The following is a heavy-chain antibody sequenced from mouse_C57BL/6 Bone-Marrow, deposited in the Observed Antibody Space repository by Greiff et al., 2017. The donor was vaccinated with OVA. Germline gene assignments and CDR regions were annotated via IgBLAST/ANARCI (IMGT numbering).Heavy chain of an antibody. J-gene: IGHJ2*01. D-gene: IGHD4-1*02. V-gene: IGHV7-3*01. Sequence: EVKVEESGGGLVQPGGSLSLSCAASGFTFTDYYMSWVRQPPGKALEWLGFIRNKANGYTTEYSASVKGRFTISRDNSQSILYLQMNALRAEDSATYYCARSLNWVLFDYWGQGTTLTVSS. CDR2: IRNKANGYTT. CDR1: GFTFTDYY. CDR3: ARSLNWVLFDY.